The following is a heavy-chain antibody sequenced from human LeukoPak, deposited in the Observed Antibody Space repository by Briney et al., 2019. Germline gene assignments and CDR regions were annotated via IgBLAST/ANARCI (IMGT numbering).Heavy chain of an antibody. J-gene: IGHJ4*02. CDR1: GFIFDDYC. CDR2: IHQDGNEK. V-gene: IGHV3-7*04. D-gene: IGHD4-11*01. Sequence: GGSLRLSCAASGFIFDDYCITWVRQGPGKGLEWVATIHQDGNEKYYVDSVRGRFTISRDNAKNSLYLQMNSLRAEDTAVYYCVRGQVRAIGVFEHWGQGTLVTVSS. CDR3: VRGQVRAIGVFEH.